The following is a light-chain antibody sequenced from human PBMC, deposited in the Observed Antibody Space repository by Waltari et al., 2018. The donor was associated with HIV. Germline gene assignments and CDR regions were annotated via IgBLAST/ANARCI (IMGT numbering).Light chain of an antibody. J-gene: IGLJ2*01. Sequence: QSALTQPRSVSGSPGQSVPISCTGASSHFGCFKFVSWYHQHPGKAPKVIIQDVSERPSGVPDRFSGSKSGNTASLTISGLQAEDDAEYYCCSYAGSYTMVFGGGTKLTVL. V-gene: IGLV2-11*01. CDR2: DVS. CDR1: SSHFGCFKF. CDR3: CSYAGSYTMV.